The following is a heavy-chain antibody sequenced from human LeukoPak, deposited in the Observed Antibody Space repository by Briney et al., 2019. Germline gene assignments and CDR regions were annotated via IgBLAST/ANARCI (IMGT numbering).Heavy chain of an antibody. D-gene: IGHD2-15*01. CDR3: ARDRAVVVAATFWFDP. CDR1: GFTFSNYA. Sequence: GGSLRLSFAASGFTFSNYAMSWVRQAPGKGLEWVSGISGSGGSTYYADSVKGRFTISRDNSKNTLYLQMNSLRAEDTAVYYCARDRAVVVAATFWFDPWGQGTLVTVSS. CDR2: ISGSGGST. J-gene: IGHJ5*02. V-gene: IGHV3-23*01.